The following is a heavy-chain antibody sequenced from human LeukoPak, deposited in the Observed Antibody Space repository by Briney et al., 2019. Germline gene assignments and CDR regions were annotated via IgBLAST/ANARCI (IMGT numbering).Heavy chain of an antibody. D-gene: IGHD6-6*01. Sequence: SETLSLTCTVSGGSISSNYWSWIRQPPGKGLEWIGYIYYSGSTNYNPSLKSRVTISVDTSKNQFSLKLSSVTAADTAVYYCARACIAARPPSYYYYMDVWGKGTTVTVSS. CDR1: GGSISSNY. CDR3: ARACIAARPPSYYYYMDV. J-gene: IGHJ6*03. CDR2: IYYSGST. V-gene: IGHV4-59*01.